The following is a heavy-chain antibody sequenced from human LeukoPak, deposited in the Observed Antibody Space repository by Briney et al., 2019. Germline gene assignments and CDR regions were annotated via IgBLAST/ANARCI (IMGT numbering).Heavy chain of an antibody. D-gene: IGHD3/OR15-3a*01. V-gene: IGHV3-21*01. CDR2: ISGRSVFI. CDR1: GFNFISYS. J-gene: IGHJ3*02. CDR3: TRDQGLRYAFDI. Sequence: GGSLRLSCEASGFNFISYSMGWVRQAPGKGLEWVASISGRSVFISYSDSVKGRFTISRDNAKNSLFLELSSLRPEDTAVYYCTRDQGLRYAFDIWGQGSVVTVSS.